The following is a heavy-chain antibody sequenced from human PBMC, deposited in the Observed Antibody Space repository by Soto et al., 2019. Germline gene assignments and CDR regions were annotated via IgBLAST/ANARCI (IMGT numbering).Heavy chain of an antibody. CDR2: ISAYNGNT. D-gene: IGHD4-17*01. CDR1: GYTFTSYG. V-gene: IGHV1-18*01. CDR3: ARDSSATVTPRSFDY. J-gene: IGHJ4*02. Sequence: ASVKVSCKASGYTFTSYGISWVRQAPGQGLEWMGWISAYNGNTNYAQKLQGRVTMTTDTSTSTAYMELRSLRSDDTAVYYCARDSSATVTPRSFDYWGQGTLVTVSS.